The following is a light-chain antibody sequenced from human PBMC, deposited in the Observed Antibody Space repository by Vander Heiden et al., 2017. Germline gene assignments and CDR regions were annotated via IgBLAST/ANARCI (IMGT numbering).Light chain of an antibody. CDR2: LGS. V-gene: IGKV2-28*01. Sequence: DLVMTQSPLSLPVTPGEPASISCRSSQSLLHSNGYNYLHWYLQKPGQSPQLLIYLGSNRASGVPDRFSGSGSGTDFTLKISRVEAEDVGIYYCKQALQAPTTFGQGTKVEI. J-gene: IGKJ1*01. CDR1: QSLLHSNGYNY. CDR3: KQALQAPTT.